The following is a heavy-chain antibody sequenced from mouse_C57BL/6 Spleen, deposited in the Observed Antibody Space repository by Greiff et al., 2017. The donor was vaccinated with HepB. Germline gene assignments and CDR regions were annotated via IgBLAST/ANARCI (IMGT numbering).Heavy chain of an antibody. J-gene: IGHJ4*01. D-gene: IGHD1-1*01. V-gene: IGHV1-4*01. CDR2: INPSSGYT. CDR3: ARGGSSYGYAMDY. CDR1: GYTFTSYT. Sequence: QVHVKQSGAELARPGASVKMSCKASGYTFTSYTMHWVKQGPGQGLEWIGYINPSSGYTKYNQKFKDKATLTADKSSSTAYMQLSSLTSEDSAVYYCARGGSSYGYAMDYWGQGTSVTVSS.